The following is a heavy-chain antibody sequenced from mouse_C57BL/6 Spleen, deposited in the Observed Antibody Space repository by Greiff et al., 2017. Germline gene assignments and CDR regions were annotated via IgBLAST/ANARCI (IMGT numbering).Heavy chain of an antibody. Sequence: EVQLLESGGGLVKPGGSLKLSCAASGFTFSDYGMHWVRQAPEKGLEWVAYISSGSSTIYYADTVKGRCTISRDNAKNTLFLQMTSLRSEDTAMYDCARRYSNLDDYAREDWGQGASVTVSS. V-gene: IGHV5-17*01. CDR2: ISSGSSTI. CDR1: GFTFSDYG. CDR3: ARRYSNLDDYARED. J-gene: IGHJ4*01. D-gene: IGHD2-5*01.